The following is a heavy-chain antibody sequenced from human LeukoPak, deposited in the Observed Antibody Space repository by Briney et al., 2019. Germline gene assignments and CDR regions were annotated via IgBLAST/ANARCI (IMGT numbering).Heavy chain of an antibody. CDR3: VRFIWRNAYDFFDS. CDR2: VSLDGTNK. D-gene: IGHD3-3*01. CDR1: GFTLETYP. Sequence: GGSLTLSCAASGFTLETYPMRWVRQAPDKGLEWVALVSLDGTNKHYAGSVKGRFTVSRDNSKNTLYLEMNSLTSEDTAVYYCVRFIWRNAYDFFDSWGQGTLVPFPS. J-gene: IGHJ4*02. V-gene: IGHV3-30-3*01.